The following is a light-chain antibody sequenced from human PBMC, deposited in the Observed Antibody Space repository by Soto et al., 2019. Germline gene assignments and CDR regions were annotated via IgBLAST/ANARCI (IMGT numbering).Light chain of an antibody. CDR2: EVT. J-gene: IGLJ2*01. V-gene: IGLV2-8*01. Sequence: QSVLTQPPSASASPGQSVTISCSGTSSDIGAYNYVSWYQQHPGKAPKLLISEVTKRPSGVPDRFSGSKSGNTASLTVSGLQGDDEADYYCSSYGGNNNYVIFGGGTKLTVL. CDR1: SSDIGAYNY. CDR3: SSYGGNNNYVI.